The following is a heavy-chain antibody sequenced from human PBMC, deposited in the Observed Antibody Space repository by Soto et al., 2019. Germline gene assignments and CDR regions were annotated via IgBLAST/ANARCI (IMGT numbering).Heavy chain of an antibody. J-gene: IGHJ4*02. CDR2: ISHIGSV. CDR1: GVSISSNYY. D-gene: IGHD6-19*01. V-gene: IGHV4-4*02. CDR3: VRSFGWYAIDY. Sequence: QVLLQESGPGLVQPSGTLSLSCAVSGVSISSNYYWGWVRQSPGKGLEWLGDISHIGSVNYSPSLMSRVTISMDRSENQFSLKLNSVTAADTAVYYCVRSFGWYAIDYRGQGTLVIVSS.